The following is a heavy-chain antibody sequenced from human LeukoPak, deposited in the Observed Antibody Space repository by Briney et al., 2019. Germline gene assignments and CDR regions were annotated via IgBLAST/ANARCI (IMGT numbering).Heavy chain of an antibody. Sequence: SETLSLTCAVYGGSFSGYYWSWIRQPPGKGLEWIGEINHSGSTNYNPSLKSRVTISVDTSKNQFSLKLSSVTAADTAVYYCARDPARPRNYYGSGSSVYYGMDVWGKGTTVTVSS. CDR3: ARDPARPRNYYGSGSSVYYGMDV. D-gene: IGHD3-10*01. CDR1: GGSFSGYY. V-gene: IGHV4-34*01. CDR2: INHSGST. J-gene: IGHJ6*04.